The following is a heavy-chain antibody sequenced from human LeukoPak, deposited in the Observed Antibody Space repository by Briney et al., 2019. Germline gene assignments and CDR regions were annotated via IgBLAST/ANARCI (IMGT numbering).Heavy chain of an antibody. Sequence: SETLSLTCTVSGGSISSGDYYWSWIRQPPGKGLEWIGYIYYSGSTYYNPSLKSRVTISVDASKNQFSLKLSSVTAADTAVYYCAGLLYGSGSYRRIAFDYWGQGTLVTVSS. CDR3: AGLLYGSGSYRRIAFDY. V-gene: IGHV4-30-4*08. CDR1: GGSISSGDYY. D-gene: IGHD3-10*01. CDR2: IYYSGST. J-gene: IGHJ4*02.